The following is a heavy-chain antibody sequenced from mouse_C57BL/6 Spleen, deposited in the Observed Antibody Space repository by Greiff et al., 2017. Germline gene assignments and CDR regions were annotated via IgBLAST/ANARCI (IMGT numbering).Heavy chain of an antibody. J-gene: IGHJ2*01. CDR1: GYTFTSYW. V-gene: IGHV1-53*01. Sequence: QVQLQQPGTELVKPGAPVKLSCKASGYTFTSYWMHWVKQRPGQGLEWSGNIIPSNGGTNYNEMFKSKATLTVDKSSSTAYMQLSNRTSEDSAVYYCARSGCLLWSLWGQGTTHSVSS. D-gene: IGHD2-1*01. CDR2: IIPSNGGT. CDR3: ARSGCLLWSL.